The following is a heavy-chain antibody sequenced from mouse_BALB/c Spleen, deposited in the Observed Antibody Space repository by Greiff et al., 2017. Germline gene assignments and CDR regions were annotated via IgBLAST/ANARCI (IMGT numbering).Heavy chain of an antibody. Sequence: AQLQQSGPELVKPGASVKISCKASGYSFTGYFMNWVMQSHGKSLEWIGRINPYNGDTFYNQKFKGKATLTVDKSSSTAHMELRSLASEDSAVYYCARHYYGSSPHFDYWGQGTTLTVSS. CDR3: ARHYYGSSPHFDY. D-gene: IGHD1-1*01. J-gene: IGHJ2*01. CDR2: INPYNGDT. CDR1: GYSFTGYF. V-gene: IGHV1-20*02.